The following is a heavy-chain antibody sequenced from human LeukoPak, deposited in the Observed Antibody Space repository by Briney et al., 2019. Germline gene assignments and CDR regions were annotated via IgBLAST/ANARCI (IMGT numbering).Heavy chain of an antibody. CDR2: TNPDSGGT. CDR3: ARAPSDYDFWSGYYTARFDP. V-gene: IGHV1-2*06. CDR1: GYTFTGYY. J-gene: IGHJ5*02. Sequence: ASVKVSCKVSGYTFTGYYLHWLRQAPGQGLEWMGRTNPDSGGTNYAQKFQGRVTMTRNTSISTAYMELSSLRSEDTAVYYCARAPSDYDFWSGYYTARFDPWGQGTLVTVSS. D-gene: IGHD3-3*01.